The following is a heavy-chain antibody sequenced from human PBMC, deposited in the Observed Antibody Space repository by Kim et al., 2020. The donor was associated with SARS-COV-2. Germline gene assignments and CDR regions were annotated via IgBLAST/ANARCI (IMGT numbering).Heavy chain of an antibody. V-gene: IGHV3-21*06. CDR1: GFSFSAYS. CDR2: ISRDSSYI. CDR3: ATRLVGAPLDY. Sequence: GGSLRLSRAASGFSFSAYSMNWVRQAPGKGLEWVSSISRDSSYIFYAASVEGRFTISRDNAKSSLFLQMNSLRGEDTAVYYCATRLVGAPLDYWGQGALVTVSS. D-gene: IGHD2-2*01. J-gene: IGHJ4*02.